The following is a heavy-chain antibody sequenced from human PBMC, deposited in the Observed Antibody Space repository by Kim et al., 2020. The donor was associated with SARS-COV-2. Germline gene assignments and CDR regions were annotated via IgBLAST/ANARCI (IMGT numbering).Heavy chain of an antibody. CDR3: AVGEPLYAFDI. CDR1: GGSISSSSYY. Sequence: SETLSLTCTVSGGSISSSSYYWGWIRQPPGKGLEWIGSIYYSGSTYYNPSLKSRVTISVDTSKNQFSLKLSSVTAADTAVYYCAVGEPLYAFDIWGQGTMVTVSS. J-gene: IGHJ3*02. D-gene: IGHD3-10*01. V-gene: IGHV4-39*01. CDR2: IYYSGST.